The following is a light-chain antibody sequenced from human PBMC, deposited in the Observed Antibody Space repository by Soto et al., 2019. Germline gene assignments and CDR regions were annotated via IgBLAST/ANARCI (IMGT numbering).Light chain of an antibody. CDR1: SSDVGGYNY. J-gene: IGLJ1*01. Sequence: QSALTQPPSASGSPGQSVTISCTGTSSDVGGYNYVSWYQQHPGKAPKLMIYEVSKRPSGVPDRFSGSKSANTASLTVSGLHADDDADYYCSSYAGTANFYVFGTGTKVTVL. CDR2: EVS. CDR3: SSYAGTANFYV. V-gene: IGLV2-8*01.